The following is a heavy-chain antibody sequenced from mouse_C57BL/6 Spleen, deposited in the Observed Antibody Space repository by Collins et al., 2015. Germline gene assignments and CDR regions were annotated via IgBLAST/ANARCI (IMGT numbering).Heavy chain of an antibody. J-gene: IGHJ2*01. V-gene: IGHV1-64*01. CDR1: GYTFTSYW. D-gene: IGHD1-1*01. CDR3: APITTVVNYFDY. CDR2: IHPNSGST. Sequence: QVQLQQPGAGLVKPGASVKLSCKASGYTFTSYWMHWVKQRPGQGFEWIGMIHPNSGSTNYNEKFKSKATLTVDKSSSTAYMQLSSLTSEDSAVYYCAPITTVVNYFDYWGQGTTLTVSS.